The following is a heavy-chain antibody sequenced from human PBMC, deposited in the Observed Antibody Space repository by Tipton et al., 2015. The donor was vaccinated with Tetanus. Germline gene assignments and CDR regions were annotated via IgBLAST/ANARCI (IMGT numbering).Heavy chain of an antibody. CDR1: GGSTHGFY. Sequence: GLVKPSETLSLSCTVSGGSTHGFYWTWVRQPPGKGLEWIGEIHRGGSTNYNPSLKSRVSMSVDTAKNRFSLTLTSVTAADMAVYYCARSISAGSVWPYEHWGQGTLVTVSS. V-gene: IGHV4-34*01. J-gene: IGHJ4*02. CDR3: ARSISAGSVWPYEH. CDR2: IHRGGST. D-gene: IGHD6-13*01.